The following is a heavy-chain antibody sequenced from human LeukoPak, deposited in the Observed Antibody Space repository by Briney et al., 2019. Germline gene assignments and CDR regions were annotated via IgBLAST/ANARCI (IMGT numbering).Heavy chain of an antibody. CDR3: AKGSEYYYDSSGYYSR. CDR1: GFPFSKEW. J-gene: IGHJ4*02. V-gene: IGHV3-23*01. Sequence: GGSLRLSCIASGFPFSKEWMSWVRQAPGKGLEWVSAISGSGGSTYYADSVKGRFTISRDNSKNTLYLQMNSLRAEDTAVYYCAKGSEYYYDSSGYYSRWGQGTLVTVSS. D-gene: IGHD3-22*01. CDR2: ISGSGGST.